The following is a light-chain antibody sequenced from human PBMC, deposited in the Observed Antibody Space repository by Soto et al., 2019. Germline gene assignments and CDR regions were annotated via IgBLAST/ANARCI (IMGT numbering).Light chain of an antibody. J-gene: IGLJ1*01. CDR1: SSNIGAGSD. CDR2: ANI. CDR3: QSYDYSLSGYV. Sequence: QAVVTQPPSVSGAPGQRVTISCTGSSSNIGAGSDVHWYQQLPGTVPKLLIFANINRPSGVPDRFSASKSGTSASLAITGLQAYDEADYYCQSYDYSLSGYVFGTGTKLTVL. V-gene: IGLV1-40*01.